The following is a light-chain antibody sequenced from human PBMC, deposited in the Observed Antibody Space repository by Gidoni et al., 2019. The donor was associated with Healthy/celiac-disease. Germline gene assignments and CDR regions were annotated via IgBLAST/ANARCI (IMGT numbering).Light chain of an antibody. J-gene: IGLJ2*01. CDR3: SSYTSSSTRMV. V-gene: IGLV2-14*03. CDR2: DVS. Sequence: QSALTQPASVSGSPGQSITISCTGTSSDVGGYNYVSWYQQHPGKAPNLTHDVSNRPSGVSHRFSGSKSGNTASLTISGLQAEDEADYYCSSYTSSSTRMVFGGGTKLTVL. CDR1: SSDVGGYNY.